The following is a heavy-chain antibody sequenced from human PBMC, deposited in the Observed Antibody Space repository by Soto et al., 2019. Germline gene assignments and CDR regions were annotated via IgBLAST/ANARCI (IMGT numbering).Heavy chain of an antibody. Sequence: QVQLQESGPGLVKPSETLSLTCTVSGGSISSDYWSWIRQPAGKGLEWIGRIYTSGSTNYNPSLKSRVTMSVDTSKNQFSLQLSSVTVADTAVYYCAREAGDSGDGLDLCGQGTTVTVSS. J-gene: IGHJ6*02. CDR2: IYTSGST. D-gene: IGHD2-15*01. CDR3: AREAGDSGDGLDL. CDR1: GGSISSDY. V-gene: IGHV4-4*07.